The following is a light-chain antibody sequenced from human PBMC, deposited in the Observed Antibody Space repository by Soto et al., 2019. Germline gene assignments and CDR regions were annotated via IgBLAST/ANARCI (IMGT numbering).Light chain of an antibody. V-gene: IGKV3-20*01. CDR2: GAS. Sequence: EIVLTQSPGTLSLSPGERATLSCRASQSVSSSYLAWYQQKPGHAPRLLIYGASSRATGIPDRFSGSGSGTDFTLTISRLEPEDVAVYYCQQYGSAPRTFGQGTKVEIK. CDR1: QSVSSSY. J-gene: IGKJ1*01. CDR3: QQYGSAPRT.